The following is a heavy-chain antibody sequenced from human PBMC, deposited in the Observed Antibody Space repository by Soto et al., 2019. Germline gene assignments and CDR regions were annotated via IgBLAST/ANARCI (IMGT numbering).Heavy chain of an antibody. J-gene: IGHJ4*02. CDR1: GVSISSSNYY. CDR2: MDYNGNS. D-gene: IGHD3-22*01. Sequence: PSETLSLTCTVSGVSISSSNYYWGWIRQPPGGGPEWIGSMDYNGNSYQNPPLKSRVTLSVDTSKSQFSLKLRSVTAADTAVYFCVRSAFGYYDTSGYPLTESWGQGTLVTVSS. V-gene: IGHV4-39*01. CDR3: VRSAFGYYDTSGYPLTES.